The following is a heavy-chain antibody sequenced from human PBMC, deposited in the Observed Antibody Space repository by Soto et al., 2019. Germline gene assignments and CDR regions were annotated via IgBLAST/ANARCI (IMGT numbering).Heavy chain of an antibody. CDR1: GFSFSSFA. V-gene: IGHV3-48*03. CDR2: ISDDGASI. D-gene: IGHD5-18*01. Sequence: PRGSLRLSCEASGFSFSSFAMNWVRQAPGRGLEWVSYISDDGASIYYADSLKGRFTISRDNAKNSLSLQMNNLRAEDTAVYYCARENSVQAWLHHFDHWGLGTLVTVSS. CDR3: ARENSVQAWLHHFDH. J-gene: IGHJ4*02.